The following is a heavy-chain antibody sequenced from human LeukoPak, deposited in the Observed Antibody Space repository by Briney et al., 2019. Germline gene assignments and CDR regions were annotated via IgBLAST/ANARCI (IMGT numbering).Heavy chain of an antibody. J-gene: IGHJ6*04. CDR2: ISYDGSNK. V-gene: IGHV3-30*04. Sequence: PGGSLRLSCAASKFTFSNYAMHWVRQAPGKGLEWVAVISYDGSNKYYADSVKGRFTISRDNAKNSLYLQMNSLRAEDTAVYYCAELGITMIGGVWGKGTTVTISS. CDR3: AELGITMIGGV. D-gene: IGHD3-10*02. CDR1: KFTFSNYA.